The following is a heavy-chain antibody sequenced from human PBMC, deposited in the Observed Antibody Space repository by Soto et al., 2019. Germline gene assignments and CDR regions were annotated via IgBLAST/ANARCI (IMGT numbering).Heavy chain of an antibody. V-gene: IGHV3-30-3*01. Sequence: QVQLVESGGGVVQPGNSLRLSCADSGFTFRSYAMHWVRQAPGKGLEWVAVILYDGTIKYYADSVKGRFTISRDNSKSTLSLQMISLRADDTAVYFCARGLNWNRVQGLDVWGQGTTVTVSS. D-gene: IGHD1-1*01. CDR3: ARGLNWNRVQGLDV. CDR2: ILYDGTIK. J-gene: IGHJ6*02. CDR1: GFTFRSYA.